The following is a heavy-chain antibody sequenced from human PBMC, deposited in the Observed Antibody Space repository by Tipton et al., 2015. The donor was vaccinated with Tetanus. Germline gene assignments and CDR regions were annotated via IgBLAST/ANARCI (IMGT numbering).Heavy chain of an antibody. Sequence: SLRLSCAASGFTFSSYSMNWVRQAPGKGLEWVSSISSSSSYIYYADSVKGRFTISRDNAKNSLYLQMNSLRAEDTAVYYCARQNDYGDYAPYFSSYGMDVWGQGTTVTVSS. D-gene: IGHD4-17*01. CDR3: ARQNDYGDYAPYFSSYGMDV. CDR1: GFTFSSYS. CDR2: ISSSSSYI. V-gene: IGHV3-21*01. J-gene: IGHJ6*02.